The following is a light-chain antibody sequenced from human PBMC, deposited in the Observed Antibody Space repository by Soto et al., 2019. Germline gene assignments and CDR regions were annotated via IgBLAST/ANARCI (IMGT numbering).Light chain of an antibody. J-gene: IGKJ3*01. CDR3: QQRTNFDFT. CDR2: DAS. CDR1: QSVSTY. Sequence: EVVLTQSPATLSLSPGERATLSCRASQSVSTYLAWYQQKPGQAPRLLIYDASNRTTGIPVRFSGSESGTDFNLTISSLEPEDFSVYYCQQRTNFDFTFGRGTRVDIK. V-gene: IGKV3-11*01.